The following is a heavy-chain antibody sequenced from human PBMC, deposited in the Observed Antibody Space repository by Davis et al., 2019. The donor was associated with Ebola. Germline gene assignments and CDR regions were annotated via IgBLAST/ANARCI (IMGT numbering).Heavy chain of an antibody. CDR2: ISSSSSYI. CDR1: GFTFSNNW. Sequence: GESLKISCPVSGFTFSNNWMSWVRQAPGKGLEWVSSISSSSSYIYYADSVKGRFTISRDNAKNSLYLQMNSLRAEDTAVYYRARELGPTYFDYWGQGTLVTVSS. CDR3: ARELGPTYFDY. J-gene: IGHJ4*02. D-gene: IGHD1-26*01. V-gene: IGHV3-21*01.